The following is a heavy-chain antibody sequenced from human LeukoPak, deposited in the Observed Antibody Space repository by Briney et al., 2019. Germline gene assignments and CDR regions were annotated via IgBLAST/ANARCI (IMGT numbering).Heavy chain of an antibody. D-gene: IGHD5-18*01. V-gene: IGHV3-23*01. J-gene: IGHJ4*02. CDR3: ARGSTAMVMYFFDS. Sequence: GGSLTLSCAASGFTFSSHAMSWVRQAPGKGLEWLSTISGTGGTTYSADSVKGRFTFSRDNSKNTLYLRLGSLRAGDTAVYYCARGSTAMVMYFFDSWGQGTLVTVSS. CDR1: GFTFSSHA. CDR2: ISGTGGTT.